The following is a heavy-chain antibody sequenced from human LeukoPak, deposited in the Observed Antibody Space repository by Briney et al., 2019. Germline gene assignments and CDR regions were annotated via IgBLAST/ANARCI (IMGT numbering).Heavy chain of an antibody. CDR1: GGSISSSSYY. D-gene: IGHD5-24*01. CDR3: ARDVRSSFFDY. CDR2: IYYSGST. Sequence: PSETLSLTCTVSGGSISSSSYYWGWIRQPPGKGLEWIGSIYYSGSTYYNPSLKSRVTISVDTSKNQFSLKLSSVTAADTAVYYCARDVRSSFFDYWGQGTLVTVSS. V-gene: IGHV4-39*07. J-gene: IGHJ4*02.